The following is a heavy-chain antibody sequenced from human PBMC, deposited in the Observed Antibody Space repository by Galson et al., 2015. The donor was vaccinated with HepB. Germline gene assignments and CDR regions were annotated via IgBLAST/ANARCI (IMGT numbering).Heavy chain of an antibody. J-gene: IGHJ4*02. CDR2: ISSSSSTI. Sequence: SLRLSCAASGFTFSSYSMNWVRQAPGKGLEWVSYISSSSSTIYYTDYVKGRFTISRDNSKNTLYLQMNSLRAEDTAVYYCARKRRPYCGGDCYLDYWGQGTLVTVSS. CDR3: ARKRRPYCGGDCYLDY. CDR1: GFTFSSYS. D-gene: IGHD2-21*02. V-gene: IGHV3-48*01.